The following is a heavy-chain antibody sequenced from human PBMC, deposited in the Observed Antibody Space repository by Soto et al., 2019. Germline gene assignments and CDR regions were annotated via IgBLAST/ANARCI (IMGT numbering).Heavy chain of an antibody. Sequence: SQTLSLTCAISGDSVSSNSAAWNWIRQAPSRGLEWLGRTYYRSKWYNDYAVSVKSRITINPDTSKNQFSLQLNSVTPEDTAVYYCARSGPPVAAALYNWFDPWGQGTLVTVSS. CDR2: TYYRSKWYN. V-gene: IGHV6-1*01. CDR1: GDSVSSNSAA. D-gene: IGHD6-13*01. CDR3: ARSGPPVAAALYNWFDP. J-gene: IGHJ5*02.